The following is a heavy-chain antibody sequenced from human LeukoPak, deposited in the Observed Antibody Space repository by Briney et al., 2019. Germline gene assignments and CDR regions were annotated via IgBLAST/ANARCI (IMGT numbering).Heavy chain of an antibody. Sequence: GGSLRLSCAASGFTFSSYAMSWVRQAPGKGLEWVSAISGSGGSTYYADSVKGRFTISRGNSKNTLYLQMNSLRAEDTAVYYCARYPMVRGVIDYWGQGTLVTVSS. J-gene: IGHJ4*02. CDR2: ISGSGGST. CDR1: GFTFSSYA. V-gene: IGHV3-23*01. CDR3: ARYPMVRGVIDY. D-gene: IGHD3-10*01.